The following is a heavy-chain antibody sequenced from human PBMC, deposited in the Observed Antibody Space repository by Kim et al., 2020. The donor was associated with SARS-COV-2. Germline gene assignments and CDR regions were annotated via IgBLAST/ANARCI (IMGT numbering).Heavy chain of an antibody. V-gene: IGHV3-30*18. D-gene: IGHD1-26*01. CDR3: AKGEAKWELLGAFDI. Sequence: GGSLRLSCAAFGFTFSSYGMHWVRQAPGKGLEWVAVVSNDGSNKYYGDSVKGRFTISRYNSKNTLYLQMNSLRPEDTAVYYCAKGEAKWELLGAFDIWGQGTMVTVSS. CDR1: GFTFSSYG. CDR2: VSNDGSNK. J-gene: IGHJ3*02.